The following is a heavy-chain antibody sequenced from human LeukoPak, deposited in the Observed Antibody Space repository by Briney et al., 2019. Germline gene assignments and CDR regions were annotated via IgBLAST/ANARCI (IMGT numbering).Heavy chain of an antibody. CDR1: GFTFSSYA. Sequence: GGSLRLSCAASGFTFSSYAMHWVRQAPGKGLEWVAVISYDGSNKYYADSVKGRFTISRDNSKNTLYLQMNSLRAEDTAVYYCAKLAYDSSGYYYTDDYWGQGTLVTVSS. CDR3: AKLAYDSSGYYYTDDY. J-gene: IGHJ4*02. CDR2: ISYDGSNK. D-gene: IGHD3-22*01. V-gene: IGHV3-30-3*01.